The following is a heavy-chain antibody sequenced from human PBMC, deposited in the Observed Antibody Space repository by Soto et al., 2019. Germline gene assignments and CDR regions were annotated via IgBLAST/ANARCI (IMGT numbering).Heavy chain of an antibody. CDR1: GGSMSRGDYY. V-gene: IGHV4-30-4*01. CDR2: IYHTGST. D-gene: IGHD6-13*01. J-gene: IGHJ4*02. CDR3: ARRQSSSWYGL. Sequence: PSETLSLTCTVSGGSMSRGDYYWSWIRQPPGKGLEWIGFIYHTGSTYYSPSLKNRVAISVDTSKNQFSLKLSSVTAADTAVYYCARRQSSSWYGLWGQGTLVTVSS.